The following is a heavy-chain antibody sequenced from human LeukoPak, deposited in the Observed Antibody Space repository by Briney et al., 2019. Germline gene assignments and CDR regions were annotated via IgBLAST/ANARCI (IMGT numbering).Heavy chain of an antibody. D-gene: IGHD3-22*01. CDR1: GYTFTSYD. J-gene: IGHJ4*02. CDR3: ASSRHYYDSSGYYYLDFDY. Sequence: ASVKVSCKASGYTFTSYDINWVRQATGQGLEWMGWMNPNSGNTGYAQKFQGRVTMTRNTSISTAYMELSSLRSDDTAVYYCASSRHYYDSSGYYYLDFDYWGQGTLVTVSS. V-gene: IGHV1-8*01. CDR2: MNPNSGNT.